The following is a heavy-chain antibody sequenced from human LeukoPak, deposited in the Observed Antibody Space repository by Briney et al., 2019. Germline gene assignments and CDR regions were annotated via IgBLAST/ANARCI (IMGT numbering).Heavy chain of an antibody. V-gene: IGHV3-11*01. D-gene: IGHD4-11*01. CDR2: INTGGSTV. CDR1: GFTFSDYY. J-gene: IGHJ4*02. CDR3: AKDQLTTVTTADY. Sequence: GGSLRLSCAASGFTFSDYYMSWIRQAPGEGREWVSYINTGGSTVYYADSVKGRFTISRDNSKNTLYLQMNSLRAEDTAVYYCAKDQLTTVTTADYWGQGTLVTVSS.